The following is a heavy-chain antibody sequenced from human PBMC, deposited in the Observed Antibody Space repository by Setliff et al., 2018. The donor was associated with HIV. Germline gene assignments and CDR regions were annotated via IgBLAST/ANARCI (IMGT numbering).Heavy chain of an antibody. D-gene: IGHD2-15*01. CDR3: AGSCSGGSCGAFEI. V-gene: IGHV1-69*13. Sequence: SVKVSCKASGGTFSSYTFSWVRQAPGQGLEWMGGLIPSFGTSNYAQNFQGRVTITADESTSTAYMELSSLRTEDTAVYYCAGSCSGGSCGAFEIWGQGTMVT. CDR2: LIPSFGTS. J-gene: IGHJ3*02. CDR1: GGTFSSYT.